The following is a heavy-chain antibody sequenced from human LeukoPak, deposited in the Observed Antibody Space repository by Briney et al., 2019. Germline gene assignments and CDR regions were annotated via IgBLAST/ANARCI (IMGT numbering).Heavy chain of an antibody. Sequence: ASVKVSCKASGYTFTSYYMHWMRQAPGQGLEWMGIINPSGGSTSYAQKFQGRVTMTRDTSTSTVYMELSSLRSEDTAVYYCAVGPGYRGSRGAFDIWGQGTMVTVSS. CDR3: AVGPGYRGSRGAFDI. V-gene: IGHV1-46*01. D-gene: IGHD6-13*01. CDR2: INPSGGST. J-gene: IGHJ3*02. CDR1: GYTFTSYY.